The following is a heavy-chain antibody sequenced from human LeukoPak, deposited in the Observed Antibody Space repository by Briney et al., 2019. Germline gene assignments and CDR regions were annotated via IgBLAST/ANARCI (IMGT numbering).Heavy chain of an antibody. V-gene: IGHV3-23*01. J-gene: IGHJ4*02. CDR1: GFTFSSYA. D-gene: IGHD6-19*01. CDR3: ARVIYSGWEGELSD. Sequence: GGSLRLSCAASGFTFSSYAMSWVRQAPEKGLEWVSTIGGSDGSTDYADSVKGRFTISRDNFKNTLYLQMKSLRAEDTAVYYCARVIYSGWEGELSDWGQGTLVTVSS. CDR2: IGGSDGST.